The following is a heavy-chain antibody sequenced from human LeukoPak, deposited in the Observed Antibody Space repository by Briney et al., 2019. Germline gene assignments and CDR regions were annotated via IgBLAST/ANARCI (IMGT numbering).Heavy chain of an antibody. V-gene: IGHV1-2*02. CDR1: GYTFSAYY. CDR3: AISVEMAAMPSYDY. D-gene: IGHD5-24*01. CDR2: INPISGGT. J-gene: IGHJ4*02. Sequence: EASVKVSCKASGYTFSAYYIHWVRQAPGQGLEWMGWINPISGGTNFAQKFQGRVTMTRDTSIRTAYMELSRLTSDDTAVYYCAISVEMAAMPSYDYWGQGTLVTVSS.